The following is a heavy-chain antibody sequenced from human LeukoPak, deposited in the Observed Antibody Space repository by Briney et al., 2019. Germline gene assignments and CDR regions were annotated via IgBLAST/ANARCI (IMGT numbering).Heavy chain of an antibody. Sequence: PGRSLRLSCAASGFTFSSYGMHWVRQAPGKGLECVAVIWYDGSNKYYADSVKGRFTISRDNSKNTLYLQMNSLRAEDTAVYYCARNLRYSSSWSEDYWGQGTLVTVSS. CDR1: GFTFSSYG. V-gene: IGHV3-33*01. D-gene: IGHD6-13*01. J-gene: IGHJ4*02. CDR3: ARNLRYSSSWSEDY. CDR2: IWYDGSNK.